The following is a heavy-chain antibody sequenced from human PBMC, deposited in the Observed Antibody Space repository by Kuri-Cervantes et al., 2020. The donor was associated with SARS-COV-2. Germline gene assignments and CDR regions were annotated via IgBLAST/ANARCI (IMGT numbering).Heavy chain of an antibody. J-gene: IGHJ4*02. V-gene: IGHV4-59*12. CDR1: GGSISSYY. Sequence: ESLKISCTVSGGSISSYYWSWIRQPPGKGLEWIGYIYYSGSTNYNPSLKSRVTISVDTSKNQFSLKLSSVTAADTAVYYCAREGLESFDYWGQGTLVTVSS. D-gene: IGHD3-22*01. CDR3: AREGLESFDY. CDR2: IYYSGST.